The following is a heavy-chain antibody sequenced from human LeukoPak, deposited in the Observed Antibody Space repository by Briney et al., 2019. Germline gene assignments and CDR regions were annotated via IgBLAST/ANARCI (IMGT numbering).Heavy chain of an antibody. CDR3: ARGTLRYYYGMDV. V-gene: IGHV4-59*01. Sequence: SETLSLTCTVSGGSISSYYWSWIRQPPGKGLEWIGYIYYSGSTNYNPSLKSRVTISVDTSKNQFSLKLSSVTAAGTAVYYCARGTLRYYYGMDVWGQGTTVTVSS. J-gene: IGHJ6*02. CDR1: GGSISSYY. D-gene: IGHD1/OR15-1a*01. CDR2: IYYSGST.